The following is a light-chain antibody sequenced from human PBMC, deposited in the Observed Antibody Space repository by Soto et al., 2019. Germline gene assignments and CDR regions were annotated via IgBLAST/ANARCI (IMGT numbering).Light chain of an antibody. Sequence: DIQMTQSPSTLSASVGDRVTITCRARQSISSWLAWYQQKPGKAPKLLIYDASILQSGVPSRFSGSGSGTEFTLTISSLQPDDFATYYCQHYNSYPWTFGQGTKVEIK. CDR1: QSISSW. J-gene: IGKJ1*01. CDR2: DAS. V-gene: IGKV1-5*01. CDR3: QHYNSYPWT.